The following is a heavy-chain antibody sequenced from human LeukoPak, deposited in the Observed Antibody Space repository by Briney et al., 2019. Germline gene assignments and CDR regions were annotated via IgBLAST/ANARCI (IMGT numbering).Heavy chain of an antibody. D-gene: IGHD1-7*01. CDR2: VNPNSGST. CDR3: ARLITGTTDGVYYFDS. CDR1: GYTFTGFY. J-gene: IGHJ4*02. Sequence: ASVKVSCKASGYTFTGFYMHWVRQAPGQGLEWMGGVNPNSGSTNYAQKFQGRVTMTRDTSISTAYMELTRLRSDDTAVYYCARLITGTTDGVYYFDSWGQGTLVTVSS. V-gene: IGHV1-2*02.